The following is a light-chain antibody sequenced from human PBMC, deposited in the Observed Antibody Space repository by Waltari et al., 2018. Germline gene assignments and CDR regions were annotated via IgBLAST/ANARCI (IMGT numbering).Light chain of an antibody. CDR3: ATWDDSLNGRVV. V-gene: IGLV1-44*01. CDR1: SSNIGSNT. Sequence: QSVLTQPPSASGTPGQRVTISCSGSSSNIGSNTVNWYQQLPGTPPKLLIDSNNQRPSEFPDRFSGSKSVTSAALAISGLQSEDAADYYCATWDDSLNGRVVFGGGTKLTVL. CDR2: SNN. J-gene: IGLJ2*01.